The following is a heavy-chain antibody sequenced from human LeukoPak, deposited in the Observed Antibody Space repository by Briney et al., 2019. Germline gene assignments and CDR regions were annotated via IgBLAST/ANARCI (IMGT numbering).Heavy chain of an antibody. V-gene: IGHV3-30*02. D-gene: IGHD2-2*02. CDR3: AKAVECSSTSCYTADWFDP. Sequence: GGSLRLSCAASGFTFSSYGIHWVRQAPGKGLEWVAFIRYDGSNKYYADSVKGRFTISRDNSKNTLYLQMNSLRAEDTAVYYCAKAVECSSTSCYTADWFDPWGQETLVTVSS. CDR2: IRYDGSNK. J-gene: IGHJ5*02. CDR1: GFTFSSYG.